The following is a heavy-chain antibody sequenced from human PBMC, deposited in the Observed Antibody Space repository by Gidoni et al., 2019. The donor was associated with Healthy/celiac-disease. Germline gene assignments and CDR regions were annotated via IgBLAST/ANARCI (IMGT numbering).Heavy chain of an antibody. CDR1: GFTFSSSG. Sequence: QVQLVESGGGVVQPGWSLRLSCAASGFTFSSSGMHWVRQAPGKGLEVVAVIWYDGSNKYYADSVKGRFTISRDNSKNTLYLQMNSLRAEDTAVYYCARDGSLVVIKTAGAFDIWGQGTMVTVSS. D-gene: IGHD2-21*01. V-gene: IGHV3-33*01. CDR2: IWYDGSNK. J-gene: IGHJ3*02. CDR3: ARDGSLVVIKTAGAFDI.